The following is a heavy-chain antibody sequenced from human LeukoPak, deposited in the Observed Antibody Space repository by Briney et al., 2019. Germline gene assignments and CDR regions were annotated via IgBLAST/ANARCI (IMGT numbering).Heavy chain of an antibody. CDR1: GGSISSYY. V-gene: IGHV4-59*08. J-gene: IGHJ4*02. D-gene: IGHD1-26*01. CDR3: AKHPQYSGNKFPYCFDH. Sequence: PSETLSLTCTVSGGSISSYYWSWIRQPPGKGLEWIGYIYYSGSTNYNPSLKSRVTISVDTSKNQFSLKLSSVTAADTAVYYCAKHPQYSGNKFPYCFDHWGQGSLVTVSS. CDR2: IYYSGST.